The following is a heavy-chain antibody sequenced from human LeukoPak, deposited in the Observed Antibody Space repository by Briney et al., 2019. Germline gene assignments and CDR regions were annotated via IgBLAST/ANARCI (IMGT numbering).Heavy chain of an antibody. CDR2: INHSGST. CDR1: GGSFSGYY. Sequence: SETLSLTCAVYGGSFSGYYWSWIRQPPGKGLEWIGEINHSGSTNYNPSLKSRVTISVDTSKNQFSLKLSSVTAADTAVYYCAREGRWGYSYGRVDYWGQGTLVTVSS. V-gene: IGHV4-34*01. J-gene: IGHJ4*02. D-gene: IGHD5-18*01. CDR3: AREGRWGYSYGRVDY.